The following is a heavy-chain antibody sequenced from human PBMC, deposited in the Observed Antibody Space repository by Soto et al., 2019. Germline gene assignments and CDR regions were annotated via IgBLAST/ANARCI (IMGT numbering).Heavy chain of an antibody. CDR2: ISGSGGST. Sequence: PGGSLRLSCAASGFTFSSYAMSWVRQAPGKGLEWVSAISGSGGSTYYADSVKGRFTISRDNSKNTLYLQMNSLRAEDTAVYYCAKDPFFHSAVAGTGDPWGQGTLVNVSS. CDR1: GFTFSSYA. J-gene: IGHJ5*02. CDR3: AKDPFFHSAVAGTGDP. D-gene: IGHD6-19*01. V-gene: IGHV3-23*01.